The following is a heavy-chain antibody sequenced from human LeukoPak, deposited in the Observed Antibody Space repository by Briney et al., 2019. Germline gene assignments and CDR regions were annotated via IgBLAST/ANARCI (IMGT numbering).Heavy chain of an antibody. CDR2: ISWNSGSI. J-gene: IGHJ4*02. CDR3: ASISSGWYWDY. V-gene: IGHV3-9*01. D-gene: IGHD6-19*01. CDR1: GFTFDDYA. Sequence: GGSLRLSCAASGFTFDDYAMHWVRQAPGKGLEWVSGISWNSGSIGYADSVKGRFTISRDNAKNSLYLQMNSLRAEDTAVYYCASISSGWYWDYWGQGTLVTVSS.